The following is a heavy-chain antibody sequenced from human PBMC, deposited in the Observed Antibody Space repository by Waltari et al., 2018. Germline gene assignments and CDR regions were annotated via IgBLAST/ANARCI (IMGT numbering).Heavy chain of an antibody. CDR1: GYSISSGYY. Sequence: QVQLQESGPGLVKPSETLSLTCAVSGYSISSGYYWGWIRQPPGKGLEWIGSIYHSGRTYSNPALKSRVTISVDTSKNQFSLKLSSVTAADTAVYYCARVLEYSSSWYQRGVNWFDPWGQGTLVTVSS. CDR2: IYHSGRT. D-gene: IGHD6-13*01. V-gene: IGHV4-38-2*01. CDR3: ARVLEYSSSWYQRGVNWFDP. J-gene: IGHJ5*02.